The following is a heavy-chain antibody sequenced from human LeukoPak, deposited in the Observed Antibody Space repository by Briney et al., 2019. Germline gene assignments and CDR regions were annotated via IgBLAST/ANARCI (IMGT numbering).Heavy chain of an antibody. D-gene: IGHD2-2*01. Sequence: SETLSLTCTVSGVSISSYYWSWIRRPPGKGLEWIGYIYYSGSTNYNPSLKSRVTISVDTSKNQFSLKLSSVTAADTAVYYCARLGWYSSSTSCFNNWSDPWGQGTLVTVSS. CDR1: GVSISSYY. V-gene: IGHV4-59*08. J-gene: IGHJ5*02. CDR3: ARLGWYSSSTSCFNNWSDP. CDR2: IYYSGST.